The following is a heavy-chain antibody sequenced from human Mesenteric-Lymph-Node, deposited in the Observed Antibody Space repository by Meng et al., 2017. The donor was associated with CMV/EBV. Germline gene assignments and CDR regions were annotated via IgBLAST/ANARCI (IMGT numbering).Heavy chain of an antibody. CDR3: ARDQALYCSSTSCYYYYGMDV. Sequence: SETLSLTCTVSGYSISSGYYWGWIRQPPGKGLEWIGTMSYDGSTYYNASLKSRVSISLDTSKNQFSLKLSSVTAADTAVYYCARDQALYCSSTSCYYYYGMDVWGQGTTVTVSS. V-gene: IGHV4-38-2*02. CDR2: MSYDGST. D-gene: IGHD2-2*01. CDR1: GYSISSGYY. J-gene: IGHJ6*02.